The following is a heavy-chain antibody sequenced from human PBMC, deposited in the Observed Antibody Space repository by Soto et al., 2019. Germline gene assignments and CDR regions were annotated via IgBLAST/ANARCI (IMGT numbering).Heavy chain of an antibody. CDR2: VSFDGSNK. CDR1: GCTFSTHA. D-gene: IGHD1-20*01. J-gene: IGHJ4*02. Sequence: QVQLVESGGGVVQPGRSLRLSCAASGCTFSTHAMHWVRQAPGKGLECVAIVSFDGSNKYYADSVKGRFTISSDNSKNTLYLQMSGLTPEDTAVYYCARDQTGITTTGGGRIDHWGQGTLVTVSS. V-gene: IGHV3-30-3*01. CDR3: ARDQTGITTTGGGRIDH.